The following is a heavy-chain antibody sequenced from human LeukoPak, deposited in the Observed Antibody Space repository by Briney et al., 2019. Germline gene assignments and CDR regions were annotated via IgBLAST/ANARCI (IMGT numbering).Heavy chain of an antibody. CDR1: GGSISSGSYY. CDR3: ARDYPTYYYDSSGYPPSYYYYYMDV. V-gene: IGHV4-61*02. Sequence: SETLSLTCTVSGGSISSGSYYWSWIRQPAGKGLEWIVRIYTSGRTTYNPSLKSRVTISVDTPKNHFSLKLSSVTAADTAVYYCARDYPTYYYDSSGYPPSYYYYYMDVWGKGTTVTVSS. CDR2: IYTSGRT. J-gene: IGHJ6*03. D-gene: IGHD3-22*01.